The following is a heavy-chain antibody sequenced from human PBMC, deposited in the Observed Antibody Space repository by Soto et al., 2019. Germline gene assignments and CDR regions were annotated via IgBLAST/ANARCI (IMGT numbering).Heavy chain of an antibody. CDR3: ASNGDSGTFDI. CDR1: GGSISSSSYY. Sequence: PSATLSLTCTVSGGSISSSSYYWGWIRQPPGKGLEWIGSIYYSGSTYYNPSLKSRVTISVDTSKNQFSLKLSSVTAADTAVYYCASNGDSGTFDIWGQGTMVTVSS. J-gene: IGHJ3*02. CDR2: IYYSGST. V-gene: IGHV4-39*01. D-gene: IGHD1-26*01.